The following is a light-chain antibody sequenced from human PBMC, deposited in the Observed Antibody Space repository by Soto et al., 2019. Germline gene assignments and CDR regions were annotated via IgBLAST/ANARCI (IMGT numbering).Light chain of an antibody. CDR2: DNN. V-gene: IGLV1-51*01. Sequence: QSVLTQPPSVSAAPGQKVTISCSGSSSNIGTNYVSWYQQLPRTAPPLLLYDNNKRPSGIPARFSGSNSGTAATPGTTGLPAGDEDDYYCGTGDSSLGSVVFGGGTKLTVL. CDR3: GTGDSSLGSVV. J-gene: IGLJ2*01. CDR1: SSNIGTNY.